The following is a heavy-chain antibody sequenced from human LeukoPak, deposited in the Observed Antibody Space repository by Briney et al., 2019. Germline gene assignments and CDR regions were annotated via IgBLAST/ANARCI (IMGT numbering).Heavy chain of an antibody. J-gene: IGHJ4*02. CDR3: AKLYGYSYGYIDF. V-gene: IGHV3-9*01. CDR2: IGWNSGDI. D-gene: IGHD5-18*01. Sequence: GRSLRLSCAASGFTFDDFALHWVRQAPGKGLEWVSGIGWNSGDIGYADSVKGRFTISRDNAKNSLYLQMNSLRAEDTALYYCAKLYGYSYGYIDFWGQGTLVTVSS. CDR1: GFTFDDFA.